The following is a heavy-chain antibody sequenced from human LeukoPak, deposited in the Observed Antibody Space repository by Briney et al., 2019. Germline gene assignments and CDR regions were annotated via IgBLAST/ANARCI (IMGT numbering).Heavy chain of an antibody. D-gene: IGHD3-22*01. CDR2: IYSGDST. Sequence: GGSLRLSCAASGFTVSSNYMSWVRQAPGKGLEWVSVIYSGDSTYYADSVKGRFTISRDNSKNTLYLQMNSLRAEDTAVYYCARQGSPYYYDSSGSPLDYWGQGTLVTVSS. CDR1: GFTVSSNY. V-gene: IGHV3-66*04. J-gene: IGHJ4*02. CDR3: ARQGSPYYYDSSGSPLDY.